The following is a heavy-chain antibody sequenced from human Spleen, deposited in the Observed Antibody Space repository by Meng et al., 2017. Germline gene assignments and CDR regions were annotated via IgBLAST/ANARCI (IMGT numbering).Heavy chain of an antibody. CDR2: IKQDRSEN. V-gene: IGHV3-7*01. D-gene: IGHD6-19*01. CDR1: GFNFSSYW. J-gene: IGHJ4*01. Sequence: GESLKISWAASGFNFSSYWMSWVRQAPGKGLEWVANIKQDRSENYYGDSVKGRFTISRDNAKKSLYLQMSSLRAEDTAVYYCAGGESRRMYSSGWTIEFWGQGTRVTGYS. CDR3: AGGESRRMYSSGWTIEF.